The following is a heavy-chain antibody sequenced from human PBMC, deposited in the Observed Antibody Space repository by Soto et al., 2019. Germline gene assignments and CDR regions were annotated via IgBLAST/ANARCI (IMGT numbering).Heavy chain of an antibody. J-gene: IGHJ6*03. CDR1: GGSISSGGYD. CDR3: ARARIVVVPADYYYYMDV. CDR2: IYYSGST. Sequence: SETLPLTCTVAGGSISSGGYDWSWIRQHPGKGLEWIGYIYYSGSTYYNPSLKSRVTISVDTSKNQFSLKLSSVTAADTAVYYCARARIVVVPADYYYYMDVWGKGTTVTVSS. D-gene: IGHD2-2*01. V-gene: IGHV4-31*03.